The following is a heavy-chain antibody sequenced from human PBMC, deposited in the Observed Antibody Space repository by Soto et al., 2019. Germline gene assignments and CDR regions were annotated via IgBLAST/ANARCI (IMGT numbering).Heavy chain of an antibody. V-gene: IGHV4-59*08. CDR1: GGSISSYY. D-gene: IGHD5-12*01. CDR2: IYYSGST. Sequence: PSETLSLTCTVSGGSISSYYWSWIRQPPGKGLEWIGYIYYSGSTNYNPSLKSRVTISVDTSKNQFSLKLSSVTAADTAVYYCARQGIVATIKNYYYMDVWGKGTTVTVS. CDR3: ARQGIVATIKNYYYMDV. J-gene: IGHJ6*03.